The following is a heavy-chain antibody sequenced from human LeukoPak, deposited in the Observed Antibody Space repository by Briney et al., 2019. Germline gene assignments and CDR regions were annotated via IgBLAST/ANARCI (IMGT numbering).Heavy chain of an antibody. CDR3: AKGGHDFNPFYW. J-gene: IGHJ4*02. CDR1: GFTFSTYA. D-gene: IGHD2-21*02. Sequence: GGSLRLSCADSGFTFSTYAMGWVRQSPGKGLEWVSSIKGGGGDPFYADSVKGGFTISRDNSKNTLFLQLNSLRAEDSAVYYCAKGGHDFNPFYWWGQGTLVTVSS. V-gene: IGHV3-23*01. CDR2: IKGGGGDP.